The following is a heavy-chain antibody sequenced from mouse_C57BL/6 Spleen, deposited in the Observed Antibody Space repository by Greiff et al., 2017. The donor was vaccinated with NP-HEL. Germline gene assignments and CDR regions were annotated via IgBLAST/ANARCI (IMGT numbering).Heavy chain of an antibody. CDR2: ISSGGSYT. J-gene: IGHJ3*01. Sequence: EVQLVESGGDLVKPGGSLKLSCAASGFTFSSYGMSWVRQTPDKRLEWVATISSGGSYTYYPDSVKGRFTISRDNAKNTRYLQMSGLKSEGTAMYYCAGDSSGFVGYWGEGTLVTVSA. CDR3: AGDSSGFVGY. V-gene: IGHV5-6*01. CDR1: GFTFSSYG. D-gene: IGHD3-2*02.